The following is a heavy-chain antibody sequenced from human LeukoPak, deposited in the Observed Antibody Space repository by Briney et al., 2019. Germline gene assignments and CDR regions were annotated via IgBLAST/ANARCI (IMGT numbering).Heavy chain of an antibody. CDR2: IYYSGST. V-gene: IGHV4-59*01. J-gene: IGHJ4*02. Sequence: SETLSLTCTVSGGSISSYYWSWIRQPPGKGLGWIGYIYYSGSTNYNPSLKSRVTISVDTSKNQFSLKLSSVTAADTAVYYCARAGIRRPELYFDYWGQGTLVTVSS. CDR3: ARAGIRRPELYFDY. D-gene: IGHD1-14*01. CDR1: GGSISSYY.